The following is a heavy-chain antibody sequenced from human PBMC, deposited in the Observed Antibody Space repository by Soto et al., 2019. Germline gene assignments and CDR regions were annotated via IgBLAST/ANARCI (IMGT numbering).Heavy chain of an antibody. CDR2: IDYSGDT. CDR3: AREPRQASRGIGAFDV. J-gene: IGHJ3*01. V-gene: IGHV4-61*01. D-gene: IGHD1-1*01. Sequence: SGTPSLPCTVSGGSVHSGSFYWTWVRPPPGKGLEWVGAIDYSGDTNYNPPPQGPVIISVNTSKNQFSLRLTSVTAADTAVYYCAREPRQASRGIGAFDVWGQGTMVTVSS. CDR1: GGSVHSGSFY.